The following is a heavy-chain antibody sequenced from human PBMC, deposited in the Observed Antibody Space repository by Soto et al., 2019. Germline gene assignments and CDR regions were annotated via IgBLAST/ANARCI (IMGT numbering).Heavy chain of an antibody. V-gene: IGHV3-53*01. Sequence: GQALRLSCLDSGLTVYRNYLVWIRQAPGKGLEWVSFIYSAGTTSYADSVKGRFTISRDNSKNTLYLQMNSLRAEDTAVYYCAGVYGDFAFDAFDIWGQGTMVTVSS. CDR1: GLTVYRNY. CDR3: AGVYGDFAFDAFDI. D-gene: IGHD4-17*01. J-gene: IGHJ3*02. CDR2: IYSAGTT.